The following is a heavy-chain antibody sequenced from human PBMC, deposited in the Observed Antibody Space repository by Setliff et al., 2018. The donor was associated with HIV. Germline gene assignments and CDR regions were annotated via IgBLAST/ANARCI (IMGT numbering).Heavy chain of an antibody. V-gene: IGHV4-39*01. D-gene: IGHD5-12*01. Sequence: SETLSLTCNVSAGSFTSSSYYWGWIRQPPGKGLEWIGSFHYSGSTSYNPSLRSRVTISVDTSKNQFSLELTSVTAADTAVYYCARGKSGSYDAYDMWGQGTMVTVSS. J-gene: IGHJ3*02. CDR2: FHYSGST. CDR3: ARGKSGSYDAYDM. CDR1: AGSFTSSSYY.